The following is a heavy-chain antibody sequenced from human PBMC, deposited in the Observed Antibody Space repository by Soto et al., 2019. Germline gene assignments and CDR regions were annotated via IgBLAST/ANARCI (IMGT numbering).Heavy chain of an antibody. J-gene: IGHJ4*02. D-gene: IGHD3-10*01. Sequence: SVKVSCKASGGTFSSYTIIWVRQAPGQGLEWMGRIIPILGIANYAQKFQGRVTITADKSTSTAYMELSSLRSEDTAVYYCARYQMRARGPAFEYWGQGILVTVS. V-gene: IGHV1-69*02. CDR3: ARYQMRARGPAFEY. CDR1: GGTFSSYT. CDR2: IIPILGIA.